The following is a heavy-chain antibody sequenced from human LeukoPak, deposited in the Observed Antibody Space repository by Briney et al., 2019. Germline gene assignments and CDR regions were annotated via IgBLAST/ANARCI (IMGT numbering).Heavy chain of an antibody. J-gene: IGHJ6*03. CDR1: GYTFTGYY. Sequence: SVKVSCKASGYTFTGYYMHWVRQAPGQGLEWMGGIIPIFGTANYAQKFQGRVTITADESTSTAYMELSSLRSEDTAVYYCARCGSGSYDNSDDYYYMDVWGKGTTVTISS. CDR3: ARCGSGSYDNSDDYYYMDV. D-gene: IGHD3-10*01. CDR2: IIPIFGTA. V-gene: IGHV1-69*13.